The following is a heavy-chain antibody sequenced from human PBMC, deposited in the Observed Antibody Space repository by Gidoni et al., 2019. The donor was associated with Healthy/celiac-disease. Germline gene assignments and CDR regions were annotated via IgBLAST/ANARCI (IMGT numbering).Heavy chain of an antibody. Sequence: QVQLVQSGAEVKKPGASVKVSCKASGYTFTGYYMHWVRQAPGQGLEWMGRINPNSGGTNYAQKFQGRVTMTRDTSISTAYMELSRLRSDDTAVYYCARDGYSSGLRNWYFDLWGRGTLVTVSS. CDR2: INPNSGGT. J-gene: IGHJ2*01. D-gene: IGHD6-19*01. CDR3: ARDGYSSGLRNWYFDL. V-gene: IGHV1-2*06. CDR1: GYTFTGYY.